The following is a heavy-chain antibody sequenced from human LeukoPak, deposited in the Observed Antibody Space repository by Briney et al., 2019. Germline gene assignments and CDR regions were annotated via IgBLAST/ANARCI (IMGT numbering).Heavy chain of an antibody. J-gene: IGHJ4*02. D-gene: IGHD1-26*01. V-gene: IGHV1-69*06. CDR1: GGTFSSYA. CDR2: IIPIFDTS. CDR3: AREDSVGPFDY. Sequence: SVKVSCKASGGTFSSYAISWVRQAPGQGLEWMGGIIPIFDTSNYAQKFQGRVTITADKSTSTAYMELSSLRSEDTAVYYCAREDSVGPFDYWGQGTLVTVSS.